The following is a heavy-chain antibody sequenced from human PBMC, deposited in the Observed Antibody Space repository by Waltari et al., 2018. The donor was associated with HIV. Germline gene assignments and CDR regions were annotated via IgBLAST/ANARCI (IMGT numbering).Heavy chain of an antibody. CDR1: GYPFSTFW. CDR2: IYPGDSDT. J-gene: IGHJ4*02. D-gene: IGHD1-26*01. CDR3: ARRRGSYSGSYYSLDY. Sequence: EEQLVQSGAEVKTPGESLKISCKGSGYPFSTFWIVWVRQMPGKGLEWMGTIYPGDSDTRYSPSFQGQVTISADKSISTAYLQWSSLKASDSAMYYCARRRGSYSGSYYSLDYWGQGTLVTVSS. V-gene: IGHV5-51*03.